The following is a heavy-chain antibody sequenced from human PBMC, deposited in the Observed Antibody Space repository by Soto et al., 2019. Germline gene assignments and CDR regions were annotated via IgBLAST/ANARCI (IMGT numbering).Heavy chain of an antibody. J-gene: IGHJ6*02. Sequence: GGSLRLSCAASGFTFSSYWMSWVRQAPGKGLEWVANIKQDGSEKYYVDSVKGRFTISRDNAKNSLYLQMNSLRAEDTAVYYCARANDIVVVPAAIGYYYYYGTDVWGQGTTVTVSS. D-gene: IGHD2-2*01. CDR1: GFTFSSYW. V-gene: IGHV3-7*04. CDR2: IKQDGSEK. CDR3: ARANDIVVVPAAIGYYYYYGTDV.